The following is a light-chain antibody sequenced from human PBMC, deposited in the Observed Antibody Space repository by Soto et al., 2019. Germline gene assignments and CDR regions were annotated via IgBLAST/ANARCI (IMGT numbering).Light chain of an antibody. CDR2: EVT. Sequence: QSVLTQPASVSGSPGQSITISCTGTSSDVGGYNYVSWYQQHPGKVPKLIIYEVTNRPSGVSNRFSGSKSDNTASLTISGLQAEDEADYYCSSYTSSHTYVFGTGTKVTVL. CDR3: SSYTSSHTYV. V-gene: IGLV2-14*01. CDR1: SSDVGGYNY. J-gene: IGLJ1*01.